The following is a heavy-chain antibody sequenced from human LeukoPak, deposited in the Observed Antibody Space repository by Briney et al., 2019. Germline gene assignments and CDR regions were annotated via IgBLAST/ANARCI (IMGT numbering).Heavy chain of an antibody. CDR2: IRYDGSNK. V-gene: IGHV3-33*01. D-gene: IGHD6-13*01. CDR3: ARAIAALGGMDV. CDR1: GFTFSSYG. Sequence: PGGSLRLSCVASGFTFSSYGMHWVRQAPGKGLEWVAVIRYDGSNKYYADSVKGRFTISRDNAKNSLYLQMNSLRAEDTALYHCARAIAALGGMDVWGQGTTVTVSS. J-gene: IGHJ6*02.